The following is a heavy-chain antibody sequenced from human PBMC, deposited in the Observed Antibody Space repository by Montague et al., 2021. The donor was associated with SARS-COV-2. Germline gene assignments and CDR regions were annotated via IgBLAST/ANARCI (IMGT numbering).Heavy chain of an antibody. CDR1: GASISTSAYY. J-gene: IGHJ4*02. D-gene: IGHD3-10*01. CDR3: ATASGSGSLGFHY. V-gene: IGHV4-31*03. Sequence: TLSLTCTVSGASISTSAYYWSWIRQHPEKGLEWIGYIYYSGTIYYNPSLKSRVTISLDTSNNHSSLKLSSVTAADTAVYYCATASGSGSLGFHYWGQGTLVLVSS. CDR2: IYYSGTI.